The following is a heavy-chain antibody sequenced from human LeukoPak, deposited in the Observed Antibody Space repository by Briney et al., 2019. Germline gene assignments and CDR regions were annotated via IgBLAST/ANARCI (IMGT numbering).Heavy chain of an antibody. Sequence: PGGSLRLSCAASGFTFSSYGMHWVRQAPGKGLEWVAVISYDGSNKYYADSVKGRFTISRDNSKNTLYLQMNSLRAEDTAVYYCAKDREADIWGQGTMVTVSS. J-gene: IGHJ3*02. CDR1: GFTFSSYG. D-gene: IGHD1-26*01. V-gene: IGHV3-30*18. CDR3: AKDREADI. CDR2: ISYDGSNK.